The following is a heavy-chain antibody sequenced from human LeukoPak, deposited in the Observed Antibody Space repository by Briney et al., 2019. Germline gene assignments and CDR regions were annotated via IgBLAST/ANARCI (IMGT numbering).Heavy chain of an antibody. Sequence: GGSLRLSCAASGFTFSSYWMSWVRQAPGKGLEWVANIKPDGSEKYYVDSVKGRFTISRDNAKNSLYLQMNSLRAEDTAAYYCAKDYIGYSYGIFDYWGQGTLVTVYS. D-gene: IGHD5-18*01. CDR1: GFTFSSYW. J-gene: IGHJ4*02. CDR3: AKDYIGYSYGIFDY. CDR2: IKPDGSEK. V-gene: IGHV3-7*01.